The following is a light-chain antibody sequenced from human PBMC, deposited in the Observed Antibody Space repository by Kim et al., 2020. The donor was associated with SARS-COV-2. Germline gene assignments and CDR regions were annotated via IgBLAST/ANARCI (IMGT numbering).Light chain of an antibody. CDR3: QSYDSSLSGYV. CDR1: SSYIGAGYD. CDR2: SNG. J-gene: IGLJ1*01. Sequence: QSLTVSCFVSSSYIGAGYDVHWYQHLPTTAPNLLIYSNGNRPSGVPDRFSRSKSGTSASLAISGLQAEDEADYYCQSYDSSLSGYVFGSGTKVTVL. V-gene: IGLV1-40*01.